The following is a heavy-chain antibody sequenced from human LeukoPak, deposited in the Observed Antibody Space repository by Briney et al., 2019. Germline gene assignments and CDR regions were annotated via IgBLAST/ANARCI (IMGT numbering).Heavy chain of an antibody. J-gene: IGHJ4*02. D-gene: IGHD6-13*01. CDR1: GGSISSSTYY. CDR3: ARVGAAAGSSDY. CDR2: IYTSGST. Sequence: PSETLSLTCTVSGGSISSSTYYWSWIRQPAGKGLEWIGRIYTSGSTNYNPSLKSRVTMSVDTSKNQFSLQLSSVTAADTAVYYCARVGAAAGSSDYWGQGTLVTVSS. V-gene: IGHV4-61*02.